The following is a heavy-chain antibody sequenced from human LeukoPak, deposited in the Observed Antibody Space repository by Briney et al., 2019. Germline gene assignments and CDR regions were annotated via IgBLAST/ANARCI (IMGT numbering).Heavy chain of an antibody. D-gene: IGHD1-7*01. J-gene: IGHJ4*02. Sequence: GGSLRLSCAASGFTFSTFEMNWVRQAPGKGLEWLSYISSSSGTIYYADSVRGRFTVSRDNAKNSLYLQMNSLRAEDTAVYYCARDPFRRELRSFDYWAREPWSPSPQ. CDR2: ISSSSGTI. CDR1: GFTFSTFE. V-gene: IGHV3-48*03. CDR3: ARDPFRRELRSFDY.